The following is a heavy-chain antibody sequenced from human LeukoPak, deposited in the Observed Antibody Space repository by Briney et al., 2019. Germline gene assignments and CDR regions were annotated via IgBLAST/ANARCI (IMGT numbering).Heavy chain of an antibody. CDR1: GFTFSSYA. CDR2: ISGSGGST. CDR3: AKDRRTIVGATEINLDY. J-gene: IGHJ4*02. Sequence: GGSLRLSCAASGFTFSSYAMSWVRQAPGKGLEWVSAISGSGGSTYYADSVKGRFTISRDNSKNTLYLQMNSLRAEDTAVYYCAKDRRTIVGATEINLDYWGQGTLVTVSS. V-gene: IGHV3-23*01. D-gene: IGHD1-26*01.